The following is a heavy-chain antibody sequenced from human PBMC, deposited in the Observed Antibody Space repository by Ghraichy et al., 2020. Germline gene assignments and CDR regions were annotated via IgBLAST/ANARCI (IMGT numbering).Heavy chain of an antibody. V-gene: IGHV3-69-1*01. CDR3: TRDGRRGYDMDV. J-gene: IGHJ6*02. Sequence: GGSLRLSCVASGFIFTDSSMNWVRRAPGKGLEWLSPINGGLTGTLYADSVRGRFTISRDKDRTSLFLQINSLRDEYTAVYYCTRDGRRGYDMDVWGQGTGVIVSS. CDR2: INGGLTGT. D-gene: IGHD1-1*01. CDR1: GFIFTDSS.